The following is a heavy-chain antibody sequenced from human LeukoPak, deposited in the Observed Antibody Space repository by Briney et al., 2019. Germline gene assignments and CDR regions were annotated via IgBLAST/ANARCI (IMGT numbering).Heavy chain of an antibody. D-gene: IGHD3-22*01. CDR1: GYTFTSYY. CDR3: ARGGGRYYDSSGYRHFDY. Sequence: ASVKVSCKASGYTFTSYYMHWVRQAPGQGLEWMGIINPSGGSTSYAQKFQGRVTMTRDTSTSTVYMELSSLRSEDTAVYYSARGGGRYYDSSGYRHFDYWGQGTLVTVSS. J-gene: IGHJ4*02. V-gene: IGHV1-46*01. CDR2: INPSGGST.